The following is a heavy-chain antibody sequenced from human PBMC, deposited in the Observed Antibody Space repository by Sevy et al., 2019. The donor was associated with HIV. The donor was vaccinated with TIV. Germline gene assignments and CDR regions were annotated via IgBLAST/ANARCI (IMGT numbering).Heavy chain of an antibody. CDR2: MNPNSGNT. Sequence: ASVKVSCKASGYTFTSYDINWVRQATGQGLEWMGWMNPNSGNTGYARKFQGRVTMTRNTSLSTAYMELSSLRAEDTAVYYCASGGGVGDYYYYYGMDVWGQGTTVTVSS. J-gene: IGHJ6*02. D-gene: IGHD3-16*01. V-gene: IGHV1-8*01. CDR1: GYTFTSYD. CDR3: ASGGGVGDYYYYYGMDV.